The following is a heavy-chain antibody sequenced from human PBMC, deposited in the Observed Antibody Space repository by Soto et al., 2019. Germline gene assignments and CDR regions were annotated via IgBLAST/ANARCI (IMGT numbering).Heavy chain of an antibody. CDR2: IYPRDSDT. Sequence: GSLKISCKGSGYSFTSYWIAWVRQMPGKGLEWMGIIYPRDSDTRYSPSFQGQVTLSADKSISTAYLQWSSLKASDTAMYFCVRPGYSGYYDAIDIRGQGTMVTVSS. CDR3: VRPGYSGYYDAIDI. V-gene: IGHV5-51*01. CDR1: GYSFTSYW. D-gene: IGHD5-12*01. J-gene: IGHJ3*02.